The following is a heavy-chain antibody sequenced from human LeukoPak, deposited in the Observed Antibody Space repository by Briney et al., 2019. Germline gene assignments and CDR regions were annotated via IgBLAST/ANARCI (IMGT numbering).Heavy chain of an antibody. CDR1: GNSFTSYW. V-gene: IGHV5-51*01. D-gene: IGHD5-24*01. Sequence: GESLKISCKASGNSFTSYWIAWVRQMPGKGLEWMGIIYPGDSDTRYSPSFQGQVTISVDKSVSTAYLQWSSLKASDTAMYYCARFSTARDNWFDPWGQGTLVTVSS. J-gene: IGHJ5*02. CDR3: ARFSTARDNWFDP. CDR2: IYPGDSDT.